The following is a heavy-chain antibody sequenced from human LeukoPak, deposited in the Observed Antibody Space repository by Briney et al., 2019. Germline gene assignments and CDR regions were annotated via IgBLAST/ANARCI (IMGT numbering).Heavy chain of an antibody. D-gene: IGHD1-26*01. CDR3: ARGGSYSPFDY. CDR1: GGSISSYY. J-gene: IGHJ4*02. V-gene: IGHV4-59*01. Sequence: SETLSLTCTVSGGSISSYYWSWIRQPPGKGLEWIGYIYYSGSTNYNPSLMSRVTISVDTSKNQFSLKLSSVTAADTALYYCARGGSYSPFDYWGQGTLVNVSS. CDR2: IYYSGST.